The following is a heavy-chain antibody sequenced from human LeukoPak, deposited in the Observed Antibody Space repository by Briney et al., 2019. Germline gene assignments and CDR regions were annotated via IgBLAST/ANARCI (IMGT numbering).Heavy chain of an antibody. Sequence: SVKVSCKASGGTFSSYAISWVRQAPGQGLEWMGRIIPTLEIANYAQKFQGRVTITADKSTSTAYMELSSLRSEDTAVYYCASSYGGNSLGIGPYYYGMDVWGQGTTVTVSS. CDR2: IIPTLEIA. CDR1: GGTFSSYA. D-gene: IGHD4-23*01. CDR3: ASSYGGNSLGIGPYYYGMDV. V-gene: IGHV1-69*04. J-gene: IGHJ6*02.